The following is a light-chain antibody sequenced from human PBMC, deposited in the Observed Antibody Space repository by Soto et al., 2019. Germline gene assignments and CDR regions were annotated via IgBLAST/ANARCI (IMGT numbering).Light chain of an antibody. Sequence: EILMTHSPVTLSLSPGERVTLSCRASQTVNSNLAWYQQRPGQAPRLLIYGISTRATGIPARFSGSGSGTEFSLTISSLQSEDFAVYYCQQYSKWPITFGQGTRLEIK. CDR1: QTVNSN. CDR2: GIS. CDR3: QQYSKWPIT. V-gene: IGKV3-15*01. J-gene: IGKJ5*01.